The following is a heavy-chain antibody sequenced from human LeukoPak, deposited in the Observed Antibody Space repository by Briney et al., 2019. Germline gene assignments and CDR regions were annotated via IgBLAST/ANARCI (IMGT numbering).Heavy chain of an antibody. Sequence: PSETLSLTCTVSGGSIGSGDYYWSWIRQPPGKGLEWIGYIYYSGSTYYNPSLKSRVTISVDTSKNQFSLKLSSVTAADTAVYYCARPEDLRFYGMDVWGQGTTVTVSS. D-gene: IGHD3-3*01. CDR1: GGSIGSGDYY. J-gene: IGHJ6*02. CDR2: IYYSGST. CDR3: ARPEDLRFYGMDV. V-gene: IGHV4-30-4*01.